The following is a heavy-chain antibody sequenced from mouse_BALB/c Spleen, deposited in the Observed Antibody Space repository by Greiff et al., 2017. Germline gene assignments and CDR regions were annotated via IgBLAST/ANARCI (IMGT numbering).Heavy chain of an antibody. CDR2: IYPGNSDT. CDR3: TRAGTTMITTGFAY. CDR1: GYTFTSYW. D-gene: IGHD2-4*01. J-gene: IGHJ3*01. Sequence: SGTVLARPGASVKMSCKASGYTFTSYWMHWVKQRPGQGLEWIGAIYPGNSDTSYNQKFKGKAKLTAVTSTSTAYMELSSLTNEDSAVYYCTRAGTTMITTGFAYWGQGTLVTVSA. V-gene: IGHV1-5*01.